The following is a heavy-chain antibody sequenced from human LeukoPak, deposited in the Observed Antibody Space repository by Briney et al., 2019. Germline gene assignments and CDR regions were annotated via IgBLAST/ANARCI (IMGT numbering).Heavy chain of an antibody. CDR1: GYTFTTYA. CDR2: INTNTGNP. Sequence: RASVKVSCKASGYTFTTYAMNWVRQAPGQGLEWMGWINTNTGNPAYAQGFTGRFVFSLDTSVSTAYLQISSLKAEDTAVYYCARVASDTSAYGIEYWGQGTLVTVSS. D-gene: IGHD3-22*01. V-gene: IGHV7-4-1*02. CDR3: ARVASDTSAYGIEY. J-gene: IGHJ4*02.